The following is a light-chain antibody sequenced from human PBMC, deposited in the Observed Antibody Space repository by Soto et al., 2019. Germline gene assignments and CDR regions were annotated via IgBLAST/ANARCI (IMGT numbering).Light chain of an antibody. CDR2: EVS. V-gene: IGLV2-14*01. Sequence: QSVLTQPASVSGSPGQSITISCTGTSSDVGGYNSVSWHQQHPGKAPKLMIYEVSHRPSGVSNRFSGSKSANTASLTISGLQAEDEADYYCSSFTTSTTYVFGTGTKVTV. CDR1: SSDVGGYNS. CDR3: SSFTTSTTYV. J-gene: IGLJ1*01.